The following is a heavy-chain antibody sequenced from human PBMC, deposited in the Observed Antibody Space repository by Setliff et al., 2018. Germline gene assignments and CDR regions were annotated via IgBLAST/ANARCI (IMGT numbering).Heavy chain of an antibody. J-gene: IGHJ4*02. D-gene: IGHD6-6*01. CDR1: GFSFSSYW. CDR2: INSDESRR. V-gene: IGHV3-74*01. Sequence: PGGSLRLSCVASGFSFSSYWMHWVRQVPGKGLVWVSRINSDESRRNYGGSVKGRFTISRDNAKNSLYLQMNRLRAEDTAVYYCAKRGHYSSSDGLSFDFWGQGTQVTVSS. CDR3: AKRGHYSSSDGLSFDF.